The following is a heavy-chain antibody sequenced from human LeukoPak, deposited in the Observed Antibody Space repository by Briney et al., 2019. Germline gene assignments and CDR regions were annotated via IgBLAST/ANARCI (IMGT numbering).Heavy chain of an antibody. CDR2: INPNSGGT. CDR3: ARDRCSGGSCYTRRPIRWFDP. V-gene: IGHV1-2*06. D-gene: IGHD2-15*01. Sequence: ASVKVSCKASRYTFTGYYMHWVRQAPGQGLEWMGRINPNSGGTNYAQKFQGRVTMTRDTSISTAYMELSRLRSDDTAVYYCARDRCSGGSCYTRRPIRWFDPWGQGTLVTVSS. J-gene: IGHJ5*02. CDR1: RYTFTGYY.